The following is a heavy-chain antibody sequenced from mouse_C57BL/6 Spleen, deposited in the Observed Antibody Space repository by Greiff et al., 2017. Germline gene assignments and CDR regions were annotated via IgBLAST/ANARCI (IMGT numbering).Heavy chain of an antibody. CDR1: GYTFTSYW. D-gene: IGHD1-1*01. V-gene: IGHV1-64*01. Sequence: VQLQQPGAELVKPGASVKLSCKASGYTFTSYWMHWVKQRPGQGLEWIGMIHPNSGSTNYNEKFKSKATLTVDKSSSTAYMQLSSLTSEDSAVYYCARRGFTTVVATKYFDVWGTGTTVTVSS. CDR2: IHPNSGST. CDR3: ARRGFTTVVATKYFDV. J-gene: IGHJ1*03.